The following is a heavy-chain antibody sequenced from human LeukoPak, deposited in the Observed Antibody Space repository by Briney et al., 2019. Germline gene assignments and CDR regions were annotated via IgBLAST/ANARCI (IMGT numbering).Heavy chain of an antibody. CDR1: GFTFSNYA. V-gene: IGHV3-30-3*01. D-gene: IGHD2-2*01. CDR3: ARGRDIVVLPAAIGY. J-gene: IGHJ4*02. Sequence: GRSLRLSCAASGFTFSNYAMHWVRQAPGKGLEWVAVISYDGSNKYYADSVKGRFTISRDNSKNTLYLQMNSLRAEDTAVYYCARGRDIVVLPAAIGYWGQGTLVTVSS. CDR2: ISYDGSNK.